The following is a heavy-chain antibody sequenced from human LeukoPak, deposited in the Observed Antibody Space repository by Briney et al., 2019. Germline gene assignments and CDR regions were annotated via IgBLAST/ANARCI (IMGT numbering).Heavy chain of an antibody. Sequence: SETLSLTCTVSGGSVSSGTYYWCWIRQPPGKGLEWIGYIYYTGSTNYNPSLKSRLTISVDTSKNQFSLKLSSVTAADTAVYYCARRGGSGRSFDYWGQGTLVTVSS. J-gene: IGHJ4*02. CDR3: ARRGGSGRSFDY. CDR1: GGSVSSGTYY. CDR2: IYYTGST. V-gene: IGHV4-61*01. D-gene: IGHD3-10*01.